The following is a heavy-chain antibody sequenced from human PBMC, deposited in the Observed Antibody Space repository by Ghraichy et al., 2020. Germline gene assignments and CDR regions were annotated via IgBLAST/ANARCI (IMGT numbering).Heavy chain of an antibody. Sequence: GGSLRLSCAASGFTFSAYSMNWVRQAPGKGLEWVSSISSSSSYIYYADSVKGRFTISRDNAKNSLYLQMNSLRAEDTAFYYCARDKAGDQYGMDVWGQGTTVTGSS. CDR3: ARDKAGDQYGMDV. J-gene: IGHJ6*02. D-gene: IGHD2-2*01. CDR2: ISSSSSYI. CDR1: GFTFSAYS. V-gene: IGHV3-21*01.